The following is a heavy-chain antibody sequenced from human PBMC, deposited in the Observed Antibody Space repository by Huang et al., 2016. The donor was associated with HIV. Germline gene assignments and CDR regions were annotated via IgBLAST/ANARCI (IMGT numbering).Heavy chain of an antibody. CDR3: AKDLKSGTTEGGFDY. D-gene: IGHD1-1*01. J-gene: IGHJ4*02. CDR2: ISGSGGTT. CDR1: GFTFSSYA. Sequence: EVQLLESGGDLVQPGGSLRLSCAASGFTFSSYAMSWVRQAPGKGLQWVSTISGSGGTTDFAASVKGRFTISRDNSKNTLYLQINSLRAEDTAVYYCAKDLKSGTTEGGFDYWGQGTLVTVSS. V-gene: IGHV3-23*01.